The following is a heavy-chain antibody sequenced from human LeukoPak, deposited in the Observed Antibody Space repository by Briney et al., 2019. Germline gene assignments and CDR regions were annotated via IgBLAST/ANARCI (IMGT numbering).Heavy chain of an antibody. CDR2: INWDGGST. CDR1: GFMFDDYT. J-gene: IGHJ4*02. V-gene: IGHV3-43*01. Sequence: GGPLRLSCAASGFMFDDYTMHWVRQAPGKGLEWVSLINWDGGSTYYAGSVKGRFTISRDNSKNSLYLQMNSLRTEDTALYYCAKGDVDSPMNFYHWGQGTLVTVSS. CDR3: AKGDVDSPMNFYH. D-gene: IGHD5-18*01.